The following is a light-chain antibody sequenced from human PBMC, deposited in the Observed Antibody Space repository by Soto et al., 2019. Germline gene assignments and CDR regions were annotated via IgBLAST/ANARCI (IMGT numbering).Light chain of an antibody. CDR2: GAS. CDR3: QQYDNWPPPWT. V-gene: IGKV3-15*01. Sequence: IVMTQSPATLSVSPGERATLSCRASQRISSNLAWYQQKPGQAPRLLIYGASTRATGIPARFSGSGSGTEFTLIISNLQSEDFAVYYCQQYDNWPPPWTFGQGTKVEI. CDR1: QRISSN. J-gene: IGKJ1*01.